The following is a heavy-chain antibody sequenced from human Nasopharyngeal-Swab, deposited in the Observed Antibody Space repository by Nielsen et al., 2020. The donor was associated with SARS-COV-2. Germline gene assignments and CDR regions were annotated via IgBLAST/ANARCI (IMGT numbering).Heavy chain of an antibody. CDR3: ARGAVAVRHFDY. D-gene: IGHD6-19*01. Sequence: SETLSLTCTVSGGSISSGSYYWSWIRQPAGKGLEWIGRIYTSGSTNYNPSLKSRVIISVDTSKNQFSLKLSSVTAADTAVYYCARGAVAVRHFDYWGQGTLVTVSS. CDR2: IYTSGST. J-gene: IGHJ4*02. V-gene: IGHV4-61*02. CDR1: GGSISSGSYY.